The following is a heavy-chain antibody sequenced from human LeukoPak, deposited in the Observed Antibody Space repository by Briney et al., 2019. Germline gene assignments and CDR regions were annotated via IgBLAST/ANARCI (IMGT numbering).Heavy chain of an antibody. V-gene: IGHV4-59*08. Sequence: SETLSLTCTVSGGSISSYYWSWIRHPPGKGLEWIGYIYYSGSTNYNPSLKSRVTISVDTSKNQFSPKLSSVTAADTAVYYCARLATTVTTNWYFDLWGRGTLVTVSS. CDR3: ARLATTVTTNWYFDL. CDR2: IYYSGST. CDR1: GGSISSYY. J-gene: IGHJ2*01. D-gene: IGHD4-17*01.